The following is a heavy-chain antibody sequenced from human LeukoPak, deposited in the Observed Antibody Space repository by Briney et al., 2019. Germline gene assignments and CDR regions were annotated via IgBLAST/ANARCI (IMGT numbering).Heavy chain of an antibody. Sequence: GASVKVSCKASGYTFTSYGISWVRQAPGQGLEWMGWISAYNGNTNYAQKLQGRVTMTTDTSTSTAYMELRSLRSDDTAVYYCARDPGRGIGRLQPVLRYFDWLSKDHQAFDIWGKGQWSPSLQ. J-gene: IGHJ3*02. CDR2: ISAYNGNT. V-gene: IGHV1-18*01. D-gene: IGHD3-9*01. CDR1: GYTFTSYG. CDR3: ARDPGRGIGRLQPVLRYFDWLSKDHQAFDI.